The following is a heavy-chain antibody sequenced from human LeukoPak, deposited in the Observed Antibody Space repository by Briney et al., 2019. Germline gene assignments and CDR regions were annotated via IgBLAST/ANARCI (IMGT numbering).Heavy chain of an antibody. V-gene: IGHV4-59*01. J-gene: IGHJ4*02. CDR2: IYYSGST. CDR3: ARLGWPDDY. Sequence: PSETLSLTCAVYGGSFSGYYWSWIRQPPGKGLEWIGYIYYSGSTNYNPSLKSRVTISVDTSKNQFSLKLSSVTAADTAVYYCARLGWPDDYWGQGTLVTVSS. CDR1: GGSFSGYY. D-gene: IGHD6-19*01.